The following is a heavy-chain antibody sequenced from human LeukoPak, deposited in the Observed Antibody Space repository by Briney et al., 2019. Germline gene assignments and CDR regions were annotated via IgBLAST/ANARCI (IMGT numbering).Heavy chain of an antibody. CDR1: GFTFSSYG. CDR2: IWYDGSNK. J-gene: IGHJ4*02. D-gene: IGHD3-10*01. V-gene: IGHV3-33*06. CDR3: AKRDPSDRTLDC. Sequence: GGSLRLSCAASGFTFSSYGMHWVRQAPGKGLEWVAVIWYDGSNKYYADSVKGRFTISRDNSKNTVFLQMNSLRAEDTAKYYCAKRDPSDRTLDCWGQGTLVTVSS.